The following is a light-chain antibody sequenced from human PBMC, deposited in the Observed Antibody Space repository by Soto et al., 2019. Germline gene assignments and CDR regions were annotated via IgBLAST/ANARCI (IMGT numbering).Light chain of an antibody. V-gene: IGKV1-33*01. CDR1: QDISNY. Sequence: DIQMTQSPSSLSASVGDRVTITCQASQDISNYLNWYQQKPGKAPKLLIYDASNLETGVPSRFSGSGSGTDFPFTISSLQPEDIATYYCQKYDNLSITFGQGTRLEIK. CDR2: DAS. CDR3: QKYDNLSIT. J-gene: IGKJ5*01.